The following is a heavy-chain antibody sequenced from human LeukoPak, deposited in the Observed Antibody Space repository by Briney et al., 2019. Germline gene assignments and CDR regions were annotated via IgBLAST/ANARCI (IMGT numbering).Heavy chain of an antibody. CDR3: ARGDPHLNY. Sequence: SETLSLTCTVSGGSISSYYWSWIRQPPGKGLEWIGFIYYSGTTNYNPSLKSRVTISVDTSKNQFSLKLSSVTAADTAVYYCARGDPHLNYWGQGTLVTVSS. CDR1: GGSISSYY. J-gene: IGHJ4*02. CDR2: IYYSGTT. V-gene: IGHV4-59*01.